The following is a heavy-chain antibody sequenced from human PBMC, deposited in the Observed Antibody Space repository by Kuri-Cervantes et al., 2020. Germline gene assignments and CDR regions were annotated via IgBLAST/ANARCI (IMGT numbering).Heavy chain of an antibody. CDR2: IKQDGSEK. Sequence: GGSLRLSCAASGFRFISYWMTWVRQAPGKGLEWVANIKQDGSEKYYVDSVKGRFTISRGNAKNSMYLQMNSLRAEDTAVYYCARDSGVWFGDYYYGMDVWGQGTTVTVSS. CDR1: GFRFISYW. J-gene: IGHJ6*02. D-gene: IGHD3-10*01. CDR3: ARDSGVWFGDYYYGMDV. V-gene: IGHV3-7*01.